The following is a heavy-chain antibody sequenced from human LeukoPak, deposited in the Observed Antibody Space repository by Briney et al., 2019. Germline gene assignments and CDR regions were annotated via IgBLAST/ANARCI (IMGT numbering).Heavy chain of an antibody. CDR1: GFTFSSQW. CDR2: VNQGGTEK. J-gene: IGHJ4*02. V-gene: IGHV3-7*01. CDR3: ARGGGLAAAGDDY. Sequence: GGSLRLSCAASGFTFSSQWMSWVRQAPGKGLEWVAIVNQGGTEKYYVDSVKGRFTISRDNAKNSLYLQMNSLRAEDTAVYYCARGGGLAAAGDDYWGQGTLVTVSS. D-gene: IGHD6-13*01.